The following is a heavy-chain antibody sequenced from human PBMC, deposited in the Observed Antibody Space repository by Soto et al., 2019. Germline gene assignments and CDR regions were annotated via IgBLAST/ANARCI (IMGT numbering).Heavy chain of an antibody. Sequence: RLSCAASGFIFSNAWINWVRQAPGKGLEWVGRVKSKTDGGTTDFAAPVKGRFAISRDDSKNMVDLEMNSLKTEDTAIYYCTTDSYLTNIIVRFDYWGHGTLVTVSS. D-gene: IGHD3-9*01. CDR2: VKSKTDGGTT. CDR1: GFIFSNAW. V-gene: IGHV3-15*07. J-gene: IGHJ4*01. CDR3: TTDSYLTNIIVRFDY.